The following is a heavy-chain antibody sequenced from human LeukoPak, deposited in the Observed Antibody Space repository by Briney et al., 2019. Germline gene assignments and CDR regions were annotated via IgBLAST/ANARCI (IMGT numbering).Heavy chain of an antibody. J-gene: IGHJ4*02. V-gene: IGHV3-23*01. CDR1: QFNFPSST. CDR3: AKASYYDNSGLFYFDF. Sequence: GGSLRLSCAASQFNFPSSTMAWVRQAPGKGLEWVSGLSGSGSGGSTYYADSVKGRFTISRDNSKNTLSLQMNSLTAADTAVYYCAKASYYDNSGLFYFDFWGQGTLVTVSS. CDR2: LSGSGSGGST. D-gene: IGHD3-22*01.